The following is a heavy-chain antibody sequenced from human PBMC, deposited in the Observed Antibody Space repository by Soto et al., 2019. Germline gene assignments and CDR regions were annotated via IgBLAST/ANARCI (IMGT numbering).Heavy chain of an antibody. V-gene: IGHV3-23*01. CDR3: GKGSWKGDV. D-gene: IGHD1-1*01. CDR2: ISGSGGSI. CDR1: GFTFSTYA. Sequence: EVQLLESGGGLVQPGGSLRLSCAASGFTFSTYAMNWVRQAPGNGLEWVSAISGSGGSIHYADSVKGRFTISRDNSKNTLYLQMKSLREEDTAVYHCGKGSWKGDVWGQGTTVTVS. J-gene: IGHJ6*02.